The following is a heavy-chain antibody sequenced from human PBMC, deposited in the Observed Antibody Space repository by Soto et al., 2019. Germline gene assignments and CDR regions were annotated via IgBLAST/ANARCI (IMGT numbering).Heavy chain of an antibody. V-gene: IGHV4-4*02. CDR1: GGSISNTKW. CDR2: IFHSGTT. Sequence: SETLSLTCAVSGGSISNTKWWSWVRQPPGKGLEWIWEIFHSGTTNYNPSLRSRVTISLDRSNDQFSLKLSSVTAEDKAVYYCARTRDNNINYYYALDVWGPGTTVTVSS. J-gene: IGHJ6*02. CDR3: ARTRDNNINYYYALDV. D-gene: IGHD1-20*01.